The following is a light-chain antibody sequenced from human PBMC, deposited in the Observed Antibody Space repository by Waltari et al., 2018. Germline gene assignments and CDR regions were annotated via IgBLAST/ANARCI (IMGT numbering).Light chain of an antibody. CDR3: GAYTGSTTWV. Sequence: QSALTQPASVSGSPGQSITISCTGATSAARGYNSVSWYQQRPGKAPKLLIFDVSNRPSGVYNRVSGSKSGNTASLTISGLQAEDEAAYYCGAYTGSTTWVFGGGTKLTVL. CDR1: TSAARGYNS. V-gene: IGLV2-14*01. J-gene: IGLJ3*02. CDR2: DVS.